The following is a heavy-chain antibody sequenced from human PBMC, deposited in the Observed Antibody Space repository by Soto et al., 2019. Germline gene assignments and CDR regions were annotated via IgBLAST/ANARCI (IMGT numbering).Heavy chain of an antibody. D-gene: IGHD2-2*01. CDR3: ARDNQGGSSDY. V-gene: IGHV3-21*01. CDR1: GFTFSSYS. Sequence: GASLRLSCAASGFTFSSYSMNWVRQAPGKGLEWVSSISSSSSYIYYADSVKGRFTISRDNAKNSLYLQMNSLRAEDTAVYYCARDNQGGSSDYWGQGTLVTVSS. J-gene: IGHJ4*02. CDR2: ISSSSSYI.